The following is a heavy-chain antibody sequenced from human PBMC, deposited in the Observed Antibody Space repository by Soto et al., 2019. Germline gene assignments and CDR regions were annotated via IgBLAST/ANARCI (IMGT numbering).Heavy chain of an antibody. CDR1: GYTFTSYY. D-gene: IGHD3-10*01. J-gene: IGHJ6*02. Sequence: GASVKVSCKASGYTFTSYYMHWVRQAPGQGLEWMGIINPSGGSTSYAQKFQGRVTMTRDTSTSTVYMELSSLRSEDTAVYYCARDLKPLLCFGELDYYYYYGMDVWGQGTTVTVS. CDR2: INPSGGST. V-gene: IGHV1-46*01. CDR3: ARDLKPLLCFGELDYYYYYGMDV.